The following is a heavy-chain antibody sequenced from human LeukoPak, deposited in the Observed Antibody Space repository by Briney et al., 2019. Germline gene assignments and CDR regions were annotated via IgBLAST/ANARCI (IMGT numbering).Heavy chain of an antibody. V-gene: IGHV3-33*06. CDR1: GFTFSRNG. CDR2: ILPDGSDK. CDR3: AKGGRNYVPNNFDY. D-gene: IGHD1-7*01. J-gene: IGHJ4*02. Sequence: PGGSLRLSCAASGFTFSRNGMHWVRQAPGKGLEWVAVILPDGSDKYYADSVTGRFTISRDNSKNTLYLQMNSLRADDTAVYFCAKGGRNYVPNNFDYWGQGTLVTVSS.